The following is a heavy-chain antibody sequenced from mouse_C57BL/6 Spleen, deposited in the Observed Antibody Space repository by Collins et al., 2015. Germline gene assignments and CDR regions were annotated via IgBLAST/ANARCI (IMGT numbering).Heavy chain of an antibody. D-gene: IGHD2-4*01. CDR2: INTETGEP. CDR3: AFPIYYDYDGGYYFDY. V-gene: IGHV9-2-1*01. Sequence: QIQLVQSGPELKKPGETVKISCKASGYTFTDYSMHWVKQAPGKGLKWMGWINTETGEPTYADDFKGRFAFSLETSASTAYLQINNLKNEDTATYFCAFPIYYDYDGGYYFDYWGQGTTLTVSS. CDR1: GYTFTDYS. J-gene: IGHJ2*01.